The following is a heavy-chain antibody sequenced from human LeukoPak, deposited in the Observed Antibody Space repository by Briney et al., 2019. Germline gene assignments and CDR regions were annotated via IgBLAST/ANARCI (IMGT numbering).Heavy chain of an antibody. J-gene: IGHJ4*02. V-gene: IGHV1-18*01. CDR2: ISAYNGNT. CDR1: GYTFINYG. Sequence: ASVKVSCKTSGYTFINYGISWVRQAPGQSLEWMGWISAYNGNTNYAQKLQGRVTMTTDTSTSTAYMELRSLRSDDTAVYYCAREFKVVVAATPVRVWHRDFDYWGQGTLVTVSS. D-gene: IGHD2-15*01. CDR3: AREFKVVVAATPVRVWHRDFDY.